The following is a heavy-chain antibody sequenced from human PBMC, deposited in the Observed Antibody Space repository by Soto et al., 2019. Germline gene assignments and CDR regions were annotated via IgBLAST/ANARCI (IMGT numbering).Heavy chain of an antibody. V-gene: IGHV2-5*02. D-gene: IGHD5-12*01. J-gene: IGHJ4*02. CDR2: IYWDDDK. Sequence: SGPTLVKPTQTLTLTCTFSGFSLRTSGVGVGWIRQPPGKALEWLSLIYWDDDKGYSPSLKSRLTITKDTSKNQVVLTMTKMDPVDTATYYCVHLEFSGYDLGVDYWGQGILVTVSS. CDR1: GFSLRTSGVG. CDR3: VHLEFSGYDLGVDY.